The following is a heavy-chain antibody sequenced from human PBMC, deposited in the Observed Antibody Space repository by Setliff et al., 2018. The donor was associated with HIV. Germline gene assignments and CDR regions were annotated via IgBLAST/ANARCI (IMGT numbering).Heavy chain of an antibody. J-gene: IGHJ4*02. CDR3: ARRATYYNFWSGYYDY. D-gene: IGHD3-3*01. V-gene: IGHV4-61*02. CDR1: GDSISSGSYY. CDR2: IYTSGST. Sequence: SETLSLTCTVSGDSISSGSYYWSWIRQPAGKGLEWSGRIYTSGSTNYNPSLKSRVTISVDTSKNQFSLKLSSVTAADTAVYYWARRATYYNFWSGYYDYWGQGTLVT.